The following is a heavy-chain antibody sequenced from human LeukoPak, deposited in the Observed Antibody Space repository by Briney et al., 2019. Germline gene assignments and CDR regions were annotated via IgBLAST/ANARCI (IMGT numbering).Heavy chain of an antibody. CDR1: GGSISSYY. V-gene: IGHV4-4*09. Sequence: SETLSLTCTVSGGSISSYYWSWIRQPPGKGLEWIGYIYTSGSTNYNPSLKSRVPISVDTSKNQFSLKLSSVTAADTAVYYGARGYDFWSGYMGWFDPWGQGTLVTVSS. J-gene: IGHJ5*02. D-gene: IGHD3-3*01. CDR2: IYTSGST. CDR3: ARGYDFWSGYMGWFDP.